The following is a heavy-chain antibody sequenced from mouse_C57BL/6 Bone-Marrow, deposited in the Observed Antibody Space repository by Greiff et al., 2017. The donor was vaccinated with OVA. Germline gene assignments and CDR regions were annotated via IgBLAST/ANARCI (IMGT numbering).Heavy chain of an antibody. Sequence: EVKLMESEGGLVQPGSSMKLSCTASGFTFSDYYMAWVRQVPEKGLEWVANINYDGSSTYYLDSLKSRFIISRDNAKNILYLQMSSLKSEDTATYYCARDRSYTFDYWGQGTTLTVSS. J-gene: IGHJ2*01. V-gene: IGHV5-16*01. D-gene: IGHD1-1*01. CDR1: GFTFSDYY. CDR3: ARDRSYTFDY. CDR2: INYDGSST.